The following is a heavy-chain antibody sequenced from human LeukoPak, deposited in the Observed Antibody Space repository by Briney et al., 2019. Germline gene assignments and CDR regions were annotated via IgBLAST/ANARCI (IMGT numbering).Heavy chain of an antibody. Sequence: GASVKVSCKASGDFFSIYAITWVRQAPGQGLEWMGKVVPIFGTTTYAQKFQGRVTFTADKSTTTAYMELSSLRSDDTAVYYCARCHDYTYWLGPWGQGTLVTVSS. CDR1: GDFFSIYA. D-gene: IGHD4-11*01. CDR2: VVPIFGTT. J-gene: IGHJ5*02. CDR3: ARCHDYTYWLGP. V-gene: IGHV1-69*06.